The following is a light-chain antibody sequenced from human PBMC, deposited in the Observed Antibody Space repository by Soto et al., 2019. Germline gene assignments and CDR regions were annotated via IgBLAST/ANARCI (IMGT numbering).Light chain of an antibody. J-gene: IGKJ5*01. Sequence: ESVLTQSPATLSVSPGEGATLSSRASQGIGDTLAWYQQKPGQTPRLIIYDTSIRANGVPARFSGSRSGAEFTLTLSSLEPEDFAFYYCQQRSNWPTITFGQGTRLEIK. V-gene: IGKV3D-11*01. CDR1: QGIGDT. CDR2: DTS. CDR3: QQRSNWPTIT.